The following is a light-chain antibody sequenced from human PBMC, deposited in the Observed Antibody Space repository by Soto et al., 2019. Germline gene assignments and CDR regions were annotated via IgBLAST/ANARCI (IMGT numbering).Light chain of an antibody. J-gene: IGKJ1*01. CDR2: DAS. CDR3: QQYNSFEGT. Sequence: DIQMTQSPSTLSASVGDRVTITCRASQSISSWLAWYQQKPGKAPKLLIYDASSLESGVPSRFSGSGSGTEFPLTISSPQPDDFATFYCQQYNSFEGTFGQGTKVEIK. CDR1: QSISSW. V-gene: IGKV1-5*01.